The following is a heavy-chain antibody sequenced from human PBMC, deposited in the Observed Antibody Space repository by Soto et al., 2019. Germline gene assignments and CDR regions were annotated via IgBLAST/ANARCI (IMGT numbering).Heavy chain of an antibody. CDR1: GGSISSYY. CDR2: IYYSGST. J-gene: IGHJ6*02. V-gene: IGHV4-59*12. Sequence: SETFSLSFTFSGGSISSYYWSWIRQPPGKGLEWIGYIYYSGSTNYNPSLKSRVTISVDTSKNQFSLKLSSVTAADTAVYYCEREEYGSGSAYLRNYCMDVWGQGT. CDR3: EREEYGSGSAYLRNYCMDV. D-gene: IGHD3-10*01.